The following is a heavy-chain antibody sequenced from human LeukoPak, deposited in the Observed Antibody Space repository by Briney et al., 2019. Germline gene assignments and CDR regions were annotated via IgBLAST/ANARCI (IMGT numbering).Heavy chain of an antibody. J-gene: IGHJ4*02. CDR3: ARDGGTSTPFDH. Sequence: GGSLRLSCAASGFPFSNYWIHWVRQAPGKGLVWVSRITNDESRTNYADSVNGRFTISRDNAKSTVYLQVTGLTAEDTAVYYCARDGGTSTPFDHWGRGTLVTVSS. CDR1: GFPFSNYW. V-gene: IGHV3-74*01. D-gene: IGHD2-15*01. CDR2: ITNDESRT.